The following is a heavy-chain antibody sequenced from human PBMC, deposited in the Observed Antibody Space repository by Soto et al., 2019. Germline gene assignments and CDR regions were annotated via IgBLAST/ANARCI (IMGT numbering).Heavy chain of an antibody. CDR2: ISAYNGNT. V-gene: IGHV1-18*01. CDR1: GYTFTSYG. CDR3: ARTYRSSWYSAFDI. J-gene: IGHJ3*02. D-gene: IGHD6-13*01. Sequence: ASVKVSCKASGYTFTSYGISWVRQAPGQGLEWMGWISAYNGNTNYAQKLQGRVTMTTDTSTSTAYMELRSLRSDDTAVYYCARTYRSSWYSAFDIWGQGTMVTVSS.